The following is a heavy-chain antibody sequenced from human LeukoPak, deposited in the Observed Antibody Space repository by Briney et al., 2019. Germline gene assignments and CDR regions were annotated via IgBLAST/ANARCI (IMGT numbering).Heavy chain of an antibody. CDR2: INSDGSVT. J-gene: IGHJ3*01. D-gene: IGHD4-11*01. CDR1: GFTFSAYW. Sequence: GGSLRLSCAASGFTFSAYWMNWVRHVPGKGLVWVSHINSDGSVTSYADSVKGRFTISRDNAKNTLYLQVNSLRAEDTAVYYCARRWQSNQGDAFDFWGQGTMVTVSS. CDR3: ARRWQSNQGDAFDF. V-gene: IGHV3-74*01.